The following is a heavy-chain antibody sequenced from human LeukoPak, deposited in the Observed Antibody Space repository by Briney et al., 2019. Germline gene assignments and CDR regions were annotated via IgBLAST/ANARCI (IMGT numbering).Heavy chain of an antibody. Sequence: AAVKVSCKASGYTFTGYDINWVRQATGQGLEWMGWMNPNSGNTGYAQKFQGRVTITRNTSISTAYMELSSLRSEDTAVYYCARGKIRKSIAAAGTSPYYYYMDVWGKGTTVTVSS. V-gene: IGHV1-8*03. J-gene: IGHJ6*03. CDR2: MNPNSGNT. CDR1: GYTFTGYD. CDR3: ARGKIRKSIAAAGTSPYYYYMDV. D-gene: IGHD6-13*01.